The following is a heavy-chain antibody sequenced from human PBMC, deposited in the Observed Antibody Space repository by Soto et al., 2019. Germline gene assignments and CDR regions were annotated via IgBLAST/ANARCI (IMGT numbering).Heavy chain of an antibody. CDR3: ARPVGSSSSYYYYMDV. D-gene: IGHD6-6*01. Sequence: SETLSLTCTVSGGSISSSSYYWGWIRQPPGKGLEWIGSIYYSGSTYYNPSLKSRVTISVDTSKNQFSLKLSSVTAADTAVYYCARPVGSSSSYYYYMDVSGKGTTVTVSS. V-gene: IGHV4-39*01. J-gene: IGHJ6*03. CDR1: GGSISSSSYY. CDR2: IYYSGST.